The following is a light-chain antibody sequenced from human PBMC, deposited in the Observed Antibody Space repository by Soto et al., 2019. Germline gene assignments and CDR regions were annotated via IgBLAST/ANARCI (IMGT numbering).Light chain of an antibody. CDR2: DVS. CDR3: SSYTSSDTYV. J-gene: IGLJ1*01. V-gene: IGLV2-14*04. Sequence: TRTSSDVGVYNYVSWYQQHPGKAPKLMIIDVSNRPSGVSNRFSGSKSGNTASLTISGLQAEDEADYYCSSYTSSDTYVFGTGTKVTVL. CDR1: SSDVGVYNY.